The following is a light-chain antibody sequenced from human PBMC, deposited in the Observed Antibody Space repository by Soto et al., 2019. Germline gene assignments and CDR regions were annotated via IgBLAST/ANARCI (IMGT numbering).Light chain of an antibody. CDR3: QQGIHFPLA. CDR1: EGIDSW. J-gene: IGKJ4*01. CDR2: AAS. Sequence: DIQMTQSPSSVSASVGDRVTIACRASEGIDSWLAWYQQKPGEAPKLLISAASTLQSAVPTRFSSSGFGTDFTLTITRLQTEDSATYYCQQGIHFPLAFGGGTKVEIK. V-gene: IGKV1-12*01.